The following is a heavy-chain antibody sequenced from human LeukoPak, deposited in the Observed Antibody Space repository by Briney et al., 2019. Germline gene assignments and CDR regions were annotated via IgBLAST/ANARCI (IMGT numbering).Heavy chain of an antibody. V-gene: IGHV4-59*08. D-gene: IGHD6-19*01. J-gene: IGHJ6*03. CDR3: ARQRYSSGWGGYYYYYMDV. CDR2: IYYSGST. CDR1: GGSISSYY. Sequence: SETLSLTCTVSGGSISSYYWSWIRQPPGKGLEWIGYIYYSGSTNYNPSLKSRVTISIDTSKNQFSLKLSSVTAADTAVYYCARQRYSSGWGGYYYYYMDVWGKGTTVTISS.